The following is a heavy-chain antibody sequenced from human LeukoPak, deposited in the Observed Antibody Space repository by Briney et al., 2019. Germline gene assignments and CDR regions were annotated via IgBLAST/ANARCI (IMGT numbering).Heavy chain of an antibody. Sequence: SGTLSLTCAVSGGSISSSNWWSWVRQPPGKGLEWIGEIYHSGSTNYNPSLKSRVTISVDKSKNQFSLKLSSVTPEDTALYYCARGGLVRGTINSLIAFDIWGQGIMVTVSS. D-gene: IGHD3-10*01. CDR2: IYHSGST. CDR3: ARGGLVRGTINSLIAFDI. V-gene: IGHV4-4*02. CDR1: GGSISSSNW. J-gene: IGHJ3*02.